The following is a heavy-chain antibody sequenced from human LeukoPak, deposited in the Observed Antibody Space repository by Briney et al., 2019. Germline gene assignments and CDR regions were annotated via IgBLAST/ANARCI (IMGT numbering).Heavy chain of an antibody. Sequence: GASVKVSCKASGYTFTSYDINWVRQATGQGLEWMGWMNPNSGNTGYAQKFQGRVTMTRDTSTSTVYMELSSLRSEDTAVYYCARTLKKTTVVTTPLGYWGQGTLVTVSS. V-gene: IGHV1-8*01. CDR1: GYTFTSYD. CDR3: ARTLKKTTVVTTPLGY. D-gene: IGHD4-17*01. J-gene: IGHJ4*02. CDR2: MNPNSGNT.